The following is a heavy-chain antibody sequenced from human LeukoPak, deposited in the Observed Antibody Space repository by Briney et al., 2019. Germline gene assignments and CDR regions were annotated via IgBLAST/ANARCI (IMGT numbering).Heavy chain of an antibody. CDR2: ISSSSSYI. Sequence: PGGSLRLSCAASGFTFSSYSMNWVRQAPGKGLEWVSSISSSSSYIYYADSVKGRFTISRDNAKNSLYLQMNSLRAEDTAVYYCARDSGPRYCSGGSCWTFGYWGQGTPVTVSS. V-gene: IGHV3-21*01. D-gene: IGHD2-15*01. CDR3: ARDSGPRYCSGGSCWTFGY. CDR1: GFTFSSYS. J-gene: IGHJ4*02.